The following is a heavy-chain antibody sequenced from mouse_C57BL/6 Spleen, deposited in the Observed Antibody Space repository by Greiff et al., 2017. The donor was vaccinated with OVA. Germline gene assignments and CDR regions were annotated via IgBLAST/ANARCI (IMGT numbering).Heavy chain of an antibody. CDR3: AREDGEFDY. D-gene: IGHD2-3*01. CDR1: GYSITSGYY. V-gene: IGHV3-6*01. Sequence: ESGPGLVKPSQSLSLTCSVTGYSITSGYYWNWIRQFPGNKLEWMGYISYDGSNNYNPSLKNRISITRDTSKNQFVLKLNSVTTEDTATYYCAREDGEFDYWGQGTTLTVSS. J-gene: IGHJ2*01. CDR2: ISYDGSN.